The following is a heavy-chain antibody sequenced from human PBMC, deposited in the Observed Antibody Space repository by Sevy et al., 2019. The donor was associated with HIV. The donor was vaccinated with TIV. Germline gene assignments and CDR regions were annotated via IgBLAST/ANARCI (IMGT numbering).Heavy chain of an antibody. CDR2: FSFGCGRI. V-gene: IGHV3-23*01. Sequence: GGSLRLSCAASGFTFAKYSMSWLSQAPGKGLEWVSTFSFGCGRINYADSVKGRFTISRDDSKDTLYLQMNSLRAEDTATYFCAREGCTQPHDYWGQGTLVTVSS. CDR1: GFTFAKYS. J-gene: IGHJ4*02. CDR3: AREGCTQPHDY.